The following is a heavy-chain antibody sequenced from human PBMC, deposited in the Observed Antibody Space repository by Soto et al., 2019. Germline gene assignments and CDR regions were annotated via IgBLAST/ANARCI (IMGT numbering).Heavy chain of an antibody. CDR2: INHSGST. CDR1: GGSFSGYY. J-gene: IGHJ5*02. Sequence: QVQLQQWGAGLLKPSETLSLTCAVYGGSFSGYYWSWIRQPPGKGLEWIGEINHSGSTNDNPSLKSPVTRPEDTSKNQLSMKQSSVTAADTAVYYCARSGSVVVASIVRGARRFDPWGQGTLVTVSS. V-gene: IGHV4-34*01. D-gene: IGHD2-21*01. CDR3: ARSGSVVVASIVRGARRFDP.